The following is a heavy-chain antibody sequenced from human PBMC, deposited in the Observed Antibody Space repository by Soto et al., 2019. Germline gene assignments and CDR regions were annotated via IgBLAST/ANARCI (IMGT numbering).Heavy chain of an antibody. V-gene: IGHV4-59*08. Sequence: ETLSLTCTVSGGSISSYYWSWIRQPPGKGLEWIGYIYNSGRTNYNPSLKSRVTISVDTSKNQFSLKLSSVTAADTAVYYCARRYGYSFDYWGQGTLVTVS. D-gene: IGHD1-1*01. CDR1: GGSISSYY. J-gene: IGHJ4*02. CDR2: IYNSGRT. CDR3: ARRYGYSFDY.